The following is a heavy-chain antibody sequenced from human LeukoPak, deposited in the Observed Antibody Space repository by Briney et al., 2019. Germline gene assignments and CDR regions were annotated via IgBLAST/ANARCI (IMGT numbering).Heavy chain of an antibody. CDR1: GYTFTKYD. D-gene: IGHD3-10*01. CDR2: ISGYNGNT. V-gene: IGHV1-18*01. Sequence: GASVKVSFKASGYTFTKYDFSWVRRAPGQGLEWMGWISGYNGNTNYAQKLQGRVTMTMDTSTSTAYMELRSLRSDDTAVYYCARDYASGSWYSDYWGQGTLVTVSS. CDR3: ARDYASGSWYSDY. J-gene: IGHJ4*02.